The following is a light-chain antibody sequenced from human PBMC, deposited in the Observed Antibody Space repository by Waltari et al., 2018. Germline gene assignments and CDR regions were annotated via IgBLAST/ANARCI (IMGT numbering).Light chain of an antibody. CDR3: QQYGTSSWT. CDR1: QSVSSSY. Sequence: EIVLTQSPGTLSLSPGEGATISCSASQSVSSSYLAWYQQKPGQAPRLLIYGASSRATGIPDRFSGSGSGTAFTLTISRLEPEDFAVYYCQQYGTSSWTFGQGTKVEIK. CDR2: GAS. J-gene: IGKJ1*01. V-gene: IGKV3-20*01.